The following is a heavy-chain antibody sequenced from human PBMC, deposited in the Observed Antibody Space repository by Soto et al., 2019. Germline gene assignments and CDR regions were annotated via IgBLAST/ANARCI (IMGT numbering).Heavy chain of an antibody. D-gene: IGHD2-2*01. CDR3: ARERCSSTSCYAAFDI. CDR2: ISSDGSYK. V-gene: IGHV3-30-3*01. Sequence: GSLRLSCAASGFTFSSYAMHWVRQAPGKGLEWVASISSDGSYKYYADSVKGRFTISRDNAKNSLYLQMNSLRAEDTAVYYCARERCSSTSCYAAFDIWGQGTVVTVSS. J-gene: IGHJ3*02. CDR1: GFTFSSYA.